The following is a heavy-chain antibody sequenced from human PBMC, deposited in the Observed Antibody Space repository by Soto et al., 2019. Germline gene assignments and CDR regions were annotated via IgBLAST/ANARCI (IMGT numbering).Heavy chain of an antibody. V-gene: IGHV1-18*01. J-gene: IGHJ3*02. CDR1: GYTFTSYG. Sequence: GASVKVSCKASGYTFTSYGISWVRQAPGQGLEWMGWISAYNGNTNYAQKLQGRVTMTTDTSTSTAYMELRSLRSDDTAVYYCARRDDYVWGSYYDNAFDIWGQGTMVAVSS. CDR3: ARRDDYVWGSYYDNAFDI. CDR2: ISAYNGNT. D-gene: IGHD3-16*01.